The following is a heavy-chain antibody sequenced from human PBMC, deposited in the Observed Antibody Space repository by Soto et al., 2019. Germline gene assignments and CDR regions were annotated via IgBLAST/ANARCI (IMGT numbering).Heavy chain of an antibody. CDR3: PRPNLGGWELYYFDY. Sequence: GASVTSSYKFSGYSFTSYWISRFRQMPGKGLEWMGRIDPSDSYTNYSPSFQGHVTISADKSISTAYLQWNSLKASDTAMYYCPRPNLGGWELYYFDYWRQGTLVTVSS. J-gene: IGHJ4*02. D-gene: IGHD1-26*01. CDR2: IDPSDSYT. CDR1: GYSFTSYW. V-gene: IGHV5-10-1*01.